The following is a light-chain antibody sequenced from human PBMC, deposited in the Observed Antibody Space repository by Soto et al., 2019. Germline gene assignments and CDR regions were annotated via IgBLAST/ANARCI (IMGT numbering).Light chain of an antibody. CDR3: QQRGSWPQLT. V-gene: IGKV3-11*01. J-gene: IGKJ4*01. CDR2: DAS. CDR1: QSVGSS. Sequence: DILFTQSPATRSLCRGERATLSCRASQSVGSSLAWFQQKPGQAPRLLIYDASNRATGIPARFSGSGSGTDFTLTISSLEPEDFAVYYCQQRGSWPQLTFGGGTKVDIK.